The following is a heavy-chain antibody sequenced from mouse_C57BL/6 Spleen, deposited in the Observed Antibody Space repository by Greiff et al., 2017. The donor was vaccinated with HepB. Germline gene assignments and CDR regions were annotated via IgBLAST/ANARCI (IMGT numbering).Heavy chain of an antibody. CDR2: INSDGGST. D-gene: IGHD2-5*01. CDR1: EYEFPSHD. J-gene: IGHJ4*01. Sequence: EVQGVESGGGLVQPGESLKLSCESNEYEFPSHDMSWVRKTPEKRLELVAAINSDGGSTYYPDTMERRFIISRDNTKKTLYLQMSSRRAEDTAVYYGARGSNYVGGAMDYWGQGTSVTVSS. CDR3: ARGSNYVGGAMDY. V-gene: IGHV5-2*01.